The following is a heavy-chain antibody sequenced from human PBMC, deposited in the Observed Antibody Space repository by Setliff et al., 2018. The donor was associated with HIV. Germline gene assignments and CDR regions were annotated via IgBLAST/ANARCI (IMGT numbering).Heavy chain of an antibody. Sequence: GGSLRLSCTVSGISFGDYAMSWFRQAPGKGLEWVGFIRSLVFDETTEYAASVKGRFSISRDDSKGIAYLQMNSLKTEDTAVYYCSRAVGEVGASVSYFDHWGQGTLVTVSS. CDR1: GISFGDYA. CDR3: SRAVGEVGASVSYFDH. V-gene: IGHV3-49*03. J-gene: IGHJ4*02. CDR2: IRSLVFDETT. D-gene: IGHD1-26*01.